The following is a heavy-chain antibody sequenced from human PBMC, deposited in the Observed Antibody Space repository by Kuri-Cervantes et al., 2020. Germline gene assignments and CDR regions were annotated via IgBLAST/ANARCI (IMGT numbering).Heavy chain of an antibody. CDR3: ARGPSSGWQKSAEYFHY. CDR1: GFTVSSNY. CDR2: ISSGSSYI. D-gene: IGHD6-19*01. Sequence: GGSLRLSCAASGFTVSSNYMSWVRQAPGKGLEWVSSISSGSSYIYYADSVKGRFTISRDNANNSLYLQMNSLGAEDMAMYYCARGPSSGWQKSAEYFHYWGQGILVTVSS. J-gene: IGHJ1*01. V-gene: IGHV3-21*01.